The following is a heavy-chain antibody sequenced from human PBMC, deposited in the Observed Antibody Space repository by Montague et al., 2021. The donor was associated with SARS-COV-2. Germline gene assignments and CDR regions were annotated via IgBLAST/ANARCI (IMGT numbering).Heavy chain of an antibody. CDR2: IYHSGTT. V-gene: IGHV4-38-2*02. Sequence: SETLSLTCTVSGFSIGSGDYWGWIRQPPGKGLEWIGSIYHSGTTYYNPSLKSRVTISADISKNQFSVKLASATAADTGIYYCARGKHDFPIVVLGASTRTYFDSWGQGTPVAVSS. D-gene: IGHD2-15*01. CDR3: ARGKHDFPIVVLGASTRTYFDS. CDR1: GFSIGSGDY. J-gene: IGHJ4*01.